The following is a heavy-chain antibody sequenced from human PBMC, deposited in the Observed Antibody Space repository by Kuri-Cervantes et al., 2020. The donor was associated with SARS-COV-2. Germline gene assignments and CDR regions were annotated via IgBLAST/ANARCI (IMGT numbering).Heavy chain of an antibody. CDR2: ISTDIANA. Sequence: ASVKVSCRDSGYTFPGYYMHWVRQAPGQGLEWMGWISTDIANADYAQKLQGRATMTTDTSTSIPYMELGSLRSDDTAIYYCAGRFDYGDYPYYYGMDVWGQGTTVTVSS. V-gene: IGHV1-18*04. D-gene: IGHD4-17*01. J-gene: IGHJ6*02. CDR3: AGRFDYGDYPYYYGMDV. CDR1: GYTFPGYY.